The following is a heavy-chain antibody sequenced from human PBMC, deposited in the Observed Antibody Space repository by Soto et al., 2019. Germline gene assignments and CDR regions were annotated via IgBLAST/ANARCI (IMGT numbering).Heavy chain of an antibody. CDR3: AGNPGPITVFFYYYGMEV. Sequence: GGSLRLSCAASGFIFSSYVMYWVRQAPGKGLEWVAVISYDGSNKYYADSVKGRFTISRDNSKNTLYLQMSSLRPEDTAVYYCAGNPGPITVFFYYYGMEVWGQGTTVTV. CDR1: GFIFSSYV. J-gene: IGHJ6*02. D-gene: IGHD3-3*01. CDR2: ISYDGSNK. V-gene: IGHV3-30-3*01.